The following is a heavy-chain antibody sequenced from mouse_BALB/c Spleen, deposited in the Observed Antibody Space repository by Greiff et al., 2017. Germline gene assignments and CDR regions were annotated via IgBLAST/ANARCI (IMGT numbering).Heavy chain of an antibody. V-gene: IGHV14-4*02. D-gene: IGHD2-14*01. Sequence: EVQLQQSGAELVRSGASVKLSCTASGFNIKDYYMHWVKQRPEQGLEWIGWIDPENGDTEYAPKFQGKATMTADTSSNTAYLQLSSLTSEDTAVYCCNRYGFAYWGQGTLVTVSA. CDR1: GFNIKDYY. J-gene: IGHJ3*01. CDR2: IDPENGDT. CDR3: NRYGFAY.